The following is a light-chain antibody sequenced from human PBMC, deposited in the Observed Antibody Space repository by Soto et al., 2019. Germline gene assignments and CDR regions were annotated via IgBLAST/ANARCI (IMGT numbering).Light chain of an antibody. CDR1: QTIMTY. CDR3: QQTYSTPPT. CDR2: AAS. J-gene: IGKJ1*01. Sequence: IQMNQSPSSLSSSVGDEVTITCRESQTIMTYLNWYEQKAGLAPKLLIYAASSLQSGVPSRFSGSGSGTDFTLTISSLQPEDFATYYCQQTYSTPPTFGQRTKVAIK. V-gene: IGKV1-39*01.